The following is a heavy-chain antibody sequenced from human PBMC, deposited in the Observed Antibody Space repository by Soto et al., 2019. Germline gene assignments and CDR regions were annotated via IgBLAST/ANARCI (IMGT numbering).Heavy chain of an antibody. V-gene: IGHV4-34*01. J-gene: IGHJ5*02. D-gene: IGHD1-1*01. CDR1: GGCFSGYY. CDR3: ARESRGRGYVFWSDP. Sequence: TSVVYGGCFSGYYRTWILQHPGKGLEWIGEINHSGSTNYNPSLKSRVTISVDTSKNQFSLKLSSVTAADTAVYYCARESRGRGYVFWSDPLGQGTLVTGSS. CDR2: INHSGST.